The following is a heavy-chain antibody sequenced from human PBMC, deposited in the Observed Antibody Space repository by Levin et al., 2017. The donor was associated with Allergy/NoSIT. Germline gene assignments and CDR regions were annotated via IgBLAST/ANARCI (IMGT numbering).Heavy chain of an antibody. J-gene: IGHJ4*02. V-gene: IGHV4-59*01. CDR3: ARWSRPGMDGDFDY. D-gene: IGHD3-10*01. CDR2: IYSRGST. CDR1: GDTFSSYY. Sequence: SQTFSLTCAVSGDTFSSYYWSWIRQPPGKGLEWIGEIYSRGSTNYNPSLKSRVTMSFDTSKNQFSLRLSSVTAADTAVYYCARWSRPGMDGDFDYWGQGTLVTVSS.